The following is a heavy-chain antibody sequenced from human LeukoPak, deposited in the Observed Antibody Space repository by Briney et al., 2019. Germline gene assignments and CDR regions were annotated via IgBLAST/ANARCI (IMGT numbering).Heavy chain of an antibody. Sequence: SETLSLTCTVSGGSISSYYWSWIRQPPGKGLEWIGYIYYSGSTNYNPSLKSRVTISVDTSKNQFSLKLSSVTAADTAVYYCARRTVTSYWYFDLWGRGTLVTVSS. CDR3: ARRTVTSYWYFDL. J-gene: IGHJ2*01. V-gene: IGHV4-59*08. CDR2: IYYSGST. D-gene: IGHD4-11*01. CDR1: GGSISSYY.